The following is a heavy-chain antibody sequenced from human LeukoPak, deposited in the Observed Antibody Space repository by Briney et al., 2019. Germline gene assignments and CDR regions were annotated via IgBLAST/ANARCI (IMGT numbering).Heavy chain of an antibody. CDR1: GFTFSDYY. J-gene: IGHJ4*02. CDR2: ISSSTSYT. D-gene: IGHD3-10*01. V-gene: IGHV3-11*06. Sequence: GGSLRLSCAASGFTFSDYYLSWIRQAPGKGLEWVSYISSSTSYTNYADSVKGRFTISRDNAKNSLYLHMNSLRAEDTAVYYCARRGGSTATGYYFDYWGQGTQVTVSS. CDR3: ARRGGSTATGYYFDY.